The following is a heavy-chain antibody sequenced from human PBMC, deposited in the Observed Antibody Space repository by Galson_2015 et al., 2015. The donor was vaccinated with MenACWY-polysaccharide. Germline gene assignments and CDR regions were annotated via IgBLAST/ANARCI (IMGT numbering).Heavy chain of an antibody. Sequence: SLRLSCAASGFTFNSFAMHWVRQAPGKGLEWVALISYDASNKFYADSLKGRFTISRGNSRNTLYLQMNSLRADDTAVYYCAKGGREVDNWLDPWGQGALVTVSS. CDR2: ISYDASNK. CDR1: GFTFNSFA. J-gene: IGHJ5*02. D-gene: IGHD1-26*01. CDR3: AKGGREVDNWLDP. V-gene: IGHV3-30-3*01.